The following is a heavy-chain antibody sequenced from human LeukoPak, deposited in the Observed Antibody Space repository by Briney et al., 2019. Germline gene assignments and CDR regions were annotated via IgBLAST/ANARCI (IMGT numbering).Heavy chain of an antibody. V-gene: IGHV4-34*01. J-gene: IGHJ4*02. CDR2: INHSGST. CDR1: GGSFSGYY. D-gene: IGHD3-22*01. Sequence: SETLSLTCAVYGGSFSGYYRSWIRQPPGKGLEWIGEINHSGSTNYNPSLKSRVTISVDTSKNQFSLKLSSVTAADTAVYYCARDYYYDSSGYYWRYFDYWGQRTLVTVSS. CDR3: ARDYYYDSSGYYWRYFDY.